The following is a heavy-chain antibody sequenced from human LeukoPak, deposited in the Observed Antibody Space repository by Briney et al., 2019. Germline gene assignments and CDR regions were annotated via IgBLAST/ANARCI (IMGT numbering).Heavy chain of an antibody. J-gene: IGHJ5*02. CDR1: EFIVSINY. V-gene: IGHV3-30*02. CDR3: ARENYYGDYSTNWFDP. CDR2: TRYDGNNK. Sequence: GGSLRLSCAASEFIVSINYMTWVRQAPGKGLEWVAFTRYDGNNKYYADSVKGRFTISRDNSKNTVYLQMNSLRAEDTAVYYCARENYYGDYSTNWFDPWGQGTLVTVSS. D-gene: IGHD4-17*01.